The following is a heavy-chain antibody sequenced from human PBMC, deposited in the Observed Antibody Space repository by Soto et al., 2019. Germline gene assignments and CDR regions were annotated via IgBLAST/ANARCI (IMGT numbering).Heavy chain of an antibody. CDR1: GYTFTSSG. D-gene: IGHD6-13*01. Sequence: QGQLLQDGAEVKKPGASVKGSCKASGYTFTSSGISWVRQAPGHGLAWMGWVSAYNGNTNYEQKLQCRVTMTTDTSTSTVYMELMSLRSDDTAVYYCARASRRGIGQPLGLGASDYWGQGTLVTVSS. CDR3: ARASRRGIGQPLGLGASDY. J-gene: IGHJ4*02. CDR2: VSAYNGNT. V-gene: IGHV1-18*01.